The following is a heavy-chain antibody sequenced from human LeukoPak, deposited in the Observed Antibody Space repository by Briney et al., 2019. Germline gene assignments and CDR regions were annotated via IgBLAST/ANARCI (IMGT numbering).Heavy chain of an antibody. CDR1: GFTFSSFG. D-gene: IGHD6-19*01. J-gene: IGHJ4*02. V-gene: IGHV3-48*04. Sequence: GGSLRLSCAASGFTFSSFGMNWVRQAPGKGLEWISYISSSGSTIYYADSVKGRFTISRDNAKNSLYLQMNSLRAEDTAVYYCARSIGYSSGWYGYWGQGTLVTVSS. CDR3: ARSIGYSSGWYGY. CDR2: ISSSGSTI.